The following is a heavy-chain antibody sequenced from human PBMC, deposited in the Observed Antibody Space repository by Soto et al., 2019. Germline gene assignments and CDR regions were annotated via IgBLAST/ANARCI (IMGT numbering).Heavy chain of an antibody. CDR2: IYHDGRA. J-gene: IGHJ1*01. CDR3: ARTSTWFQH. CDR1: GGSISSNHW. Sequence: QVQLQESGPGLVKPSGTLSLTCAVSGGSISSNHWWSWVRQPPGKGLEWIGEIYHDGRANYNSSLKSRVTISVDKSNNQFSLELTSVTAADTAVYYCARTSTWFQHWGQGTLVTVSS. V-gene: IGHV4-4*02.